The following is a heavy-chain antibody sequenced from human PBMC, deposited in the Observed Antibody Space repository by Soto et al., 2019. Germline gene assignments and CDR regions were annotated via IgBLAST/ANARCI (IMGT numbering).Heavy chain of an antibody. V-gene: IGHV4-30-4*01. Sequence: SETLSLTCFVSGGSVSSGENYWTWIRQAPGKGLEWIGFTYYNGATSYNPSLERRLSISVDASKNQFSLRLRSVSAADTAVYVCARGLGDARYDFWGQGTLVTVSS. D-gene: IGHD4-17*01. CDR3: ARGLGDARYDF. CDR2: TYYNGAT. CDR1: GGSVSSGENY. J-gene: IGHJ4*02.